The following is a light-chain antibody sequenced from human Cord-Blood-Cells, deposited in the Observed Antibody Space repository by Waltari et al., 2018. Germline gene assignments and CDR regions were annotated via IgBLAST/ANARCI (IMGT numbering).Light chain of an antibody. V-gene: IGKV1-12*01. CDR1: QGISSW. CDR2: AAT. J-gene: IGKJ5*01. CDR3: QQANSFPIT. Sequence: DIQMTQSPSSVSAFVGDRVTITCRASQGISSWLAWYQQKPGKAPKLLIYAATRLQSGVPSSVSGSGSGTDLTLTISSRQPEDFATYYCQQANSFPITFGQGTRLEIK.